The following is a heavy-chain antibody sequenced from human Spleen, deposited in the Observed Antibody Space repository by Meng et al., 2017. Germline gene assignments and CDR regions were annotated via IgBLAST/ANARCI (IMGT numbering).Heavy chain of an antibody. J-gene: IGHJ4*02. CDR2: IYYSGST. Sequence: QRQLPESGPGLVRPSETLPLTCSVSGGSVSSGSYYWSWIRQPPGKGLEWIGYIYYSGSTNYNPSLKSRVTISVDTSKNQFSLKLSSVTAADTAVYYCARVRRDGYNPDYWGQGTLVTVSS. CDR3: ARVRRDGYNPDY. V-gene: IGHV4-61*01. D-gene: IGHD5-24*01. CDR1: GGSVSSGSYY.